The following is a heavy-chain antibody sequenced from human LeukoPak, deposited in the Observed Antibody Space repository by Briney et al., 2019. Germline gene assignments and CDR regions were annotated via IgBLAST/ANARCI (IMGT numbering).Heavy chain of an antibody. Sequence: GGSLRLSCAASGFIFGDYSMNWIRQAPGKGLEWVSVIYRDGSSYYAESVKGRFTISRDNSKNTLYIQMNSLRAEDTAVHYCARSFYDILIGYYQYFDYWGQGTLVTVSS. V-gene: IGHV3-66*01. D-gene: IGHD3-9*01. CDR2: IYRDGSS. J-gene: IGHJ4*02. CDR1: GFIFGDYS. CDR3: ARSFYDILIGYYQYFDY.